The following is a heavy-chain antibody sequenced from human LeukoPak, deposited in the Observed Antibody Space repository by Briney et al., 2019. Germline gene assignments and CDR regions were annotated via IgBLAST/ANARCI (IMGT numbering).Heavy chain of an antibody. Sequence: SETLSLTCTVSSGSISGYYWSWTRQPPGKGLEWVGYISYGGSTNYNPSLKSRVTISVDTSKNQFSLKLSSVTAADTAIYYCARDGRAGSLFAYWGQGTLVTVSS. J-gene: IGHJ4*02. CDR2: ISYGGST. V-gene: IGHV4-59*01. CDR3: ARDGRAGSLFAY. D-gene: IGHD6-19*01. CDR1: SGSISGYY.